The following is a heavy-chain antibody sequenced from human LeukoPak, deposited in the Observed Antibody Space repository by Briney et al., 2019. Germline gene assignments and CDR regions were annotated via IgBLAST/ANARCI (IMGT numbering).Heavy chain of an antibody. CDR2: ISGSGGST. CDR3: AKGGSNSRPGDQYFDY. D-gene: IGHD6-13*01. V-gene: IGHV3-23*01. CDR1: GFTFSSYA. J-gene: IGHJ4*02. Sequence: GGSLRLSCAASGFTFSSYAMGWVHQAPGKGLEWVSAISGSGGSTYYADSVKGRFTISRDNSKNTLYLQMNSLRAEDTAVYYCAKGGSNSRPGDQYFDYWGQGTLVTVSS.